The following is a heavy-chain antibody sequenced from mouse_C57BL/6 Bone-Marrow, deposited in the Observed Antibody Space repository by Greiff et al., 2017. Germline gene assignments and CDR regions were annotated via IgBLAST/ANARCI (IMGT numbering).Heavy chain of an antibody. CDR3: ARPIATASSFAY. J-gene: IGHJ3*01. V-gene: IGHV5-17*01. CDR2: ISSGSSTI. CDR1: GFTFSDYG. Sequence: EVMLVESGGGLVKPGGSLKLSCAASGFTFSDYGMHWVRQAPEKGLEWVAYISSGSSTIYYADTVQGRFTISRDTAKNTVFLQMTRLRSEDTAMYYCARPIATASSFAYWGKGTLVTVSA. D-gene: IGHD1-2*01.